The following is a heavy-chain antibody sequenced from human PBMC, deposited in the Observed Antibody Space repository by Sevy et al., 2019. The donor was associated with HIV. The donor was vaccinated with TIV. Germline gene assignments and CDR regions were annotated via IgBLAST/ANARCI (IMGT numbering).Heavy chain of an antibody. D-gene: IGHD3-22*01. Sequence: GGSLRLSCAASTFRVIDNYMSWVRQAPGKGLEWVSTIYSGGSTFYADSVKGRFIISRDNSKNTLYLQMNSLRAEDTAVYYCARDRYYDASGYYYYYYGLDVWGQGTTVTVSS. CDR1: TFRVIDNY. CDR2: IYSGGST. CDR3: ARDRYYDASGYYYYYYGLDV. V-gene: IGHV3-66*01. J-gene: IGHJ6*02.